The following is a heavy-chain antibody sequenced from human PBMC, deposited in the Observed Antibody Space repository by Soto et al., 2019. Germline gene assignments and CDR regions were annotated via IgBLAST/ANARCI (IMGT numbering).Heavy chain of an antibody. D-gene: IGHD5-12*01. V-gene: IGHV3-30*18. CDR2: ISYDGSNK. CDR3: AKDNVRVATLLYYYYGMDV. CDR1: GFTFSSYG. Sequence: QVQLVESGGGVVQPGRSLRLSCAASGFTFSSYGMHWVRRAPGKGLEWVAVISYDGSNKYYADSVKGRFTISRDNSKNTLYLQMNSLRAEDTAVYYCAKDNVRVATLLYYYYGMDVWGQGTTVTVSS. J-gene: IGHJ6*02.